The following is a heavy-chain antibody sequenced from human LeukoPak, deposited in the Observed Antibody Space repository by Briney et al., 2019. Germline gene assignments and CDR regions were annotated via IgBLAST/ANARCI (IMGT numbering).Heavy chain of an antibody. D-gene: IGHD2-15*01. V-gene: IGHV3-53*01. Sequence: GGSLRLSCEASGFTVSSNYMSWVRQAPGKGLEWVSVLHSDGTTFYADSVKGRFTISRDNSRNTLYLQMNSLRAEDTALYYCARGATPFDYWGQGTLVTVSS. CDR2: LHSDGTT. J-gene: IGHJ4*02. CDR1: GFTVSSNY. CDR3: ARGATPFDY.